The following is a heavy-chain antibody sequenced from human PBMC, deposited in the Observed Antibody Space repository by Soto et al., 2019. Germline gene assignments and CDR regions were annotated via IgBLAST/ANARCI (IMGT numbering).Heavy chain of an antibody. Sequence: SETLSLTCVVSDYSISSGYYWGLIRQPPGKGLEWIGGIYHSGSTYYSPSLQRRVTISVDTSKNHFSLKLRSLTAADTAVYYCARVVSVAGAHFDYWGQGALVTVSS. V-gene: IGHV4-38-2*01. J-gene: IGHJ4*02. CDR1: DYSISSGYY. D-gene: IGHD6-19*01. CDR3: ARVVSVAGAHFDY. CDR2: IYHSGST.